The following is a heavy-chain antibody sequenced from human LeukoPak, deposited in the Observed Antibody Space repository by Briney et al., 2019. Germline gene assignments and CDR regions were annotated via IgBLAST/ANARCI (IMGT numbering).Heavy chain of an antibody. CDR1: GGSISSSYYY. D-gene: IGHD6-6*01. CDR3: ARDKATGIAARGHFDY. CDR2: IYYSGST. J-gene: IGHJ4*02. Sequence: SETLSLTCTVSGGSISSSYYYWGWIRQPPGKGLEWIGSIYYSGSTYYNPSLKSRVTISVDASKNQFSLKLSSVTAADTAVYYCARDKATGIAARGHFDYWGQGTLVTVSS. V-gene: IGHV4-39*02.